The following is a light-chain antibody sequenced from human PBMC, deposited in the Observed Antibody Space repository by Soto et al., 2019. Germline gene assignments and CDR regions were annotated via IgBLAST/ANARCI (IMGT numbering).Light chain of an antibody. Sequence: EMVMTQSPATLSVSPGERATLSCRASQNLSRNLAWYQQQPGQAPRLLIFYASTRATGIPARFSGSGSGTDFTLTIRRLQSEDFAVYYYQQYDKWPHTFGQGTKLEIK. CDR2: YAS. CDR3: QQYDKWPHT. CDR1: QNLSRN. V-gene: IGKV3-15*01. J-gene: IGKJ2*01.